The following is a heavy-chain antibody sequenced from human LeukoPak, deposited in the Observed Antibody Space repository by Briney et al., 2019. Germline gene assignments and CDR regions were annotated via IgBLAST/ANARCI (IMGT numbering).Heavy chain of an antibody. CDR1: GFTFSSYG. Sequence: GGSLRLSCAASGFTFSSYGMHWVRQAPGKGLEWVAFIRYDGSNKYYADSVKGRFTISRDNSKNTLYLQMNSLRAEDTAVYYCAKGRKWKPHVDYWGQGTLVTVSS. J-gene: IGHJ4*02. D-gene: IGHD1-26*01. CDR3: AKGRKWKPHVDY. CDR2: IRYDGSNK. V-gene: IGHV3-30*02.